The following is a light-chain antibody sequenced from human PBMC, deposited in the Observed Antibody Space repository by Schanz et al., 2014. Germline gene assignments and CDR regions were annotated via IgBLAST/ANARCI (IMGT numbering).Light chain of an antibody. CDR3: QHAGTSFMYT. V-gene: IGKV3D-20*01. J-gene: IGKJ2*01. CDR1: HSLTGNY. Sequence: EIVLTQSPATLSLSPGERATLSCGASHSLTGNYLAWYQQRPGLAPRLLIYDASNRAPGIPDRFSGSGSWTGFTLSIPRLEPEDFAVYYCQHAGTSFMYTFGQGTRVE. CDR2: DAS.